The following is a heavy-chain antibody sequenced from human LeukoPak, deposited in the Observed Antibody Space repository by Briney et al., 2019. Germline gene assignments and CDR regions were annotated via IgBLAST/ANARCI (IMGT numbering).Heavy chain of an antibody. CDR3: ARRSGYYDLDY. D-gene: IGHD3-22*01. CDR1: GGSISSGSYY. CDR2: IYTSGST. V-gene: IGHV4-61*02. J-gene: IGHJ4*02. Sequence: SQTLSLTCTVSGGSISSGSYYWSWIRQPAGKGLEWIGRIYTSGSTNYNPSLKSRVTISVDTSKNPYSLKLSSVTAADTAVYYCARRSGYYDLDYWGQGTLVTVSS.